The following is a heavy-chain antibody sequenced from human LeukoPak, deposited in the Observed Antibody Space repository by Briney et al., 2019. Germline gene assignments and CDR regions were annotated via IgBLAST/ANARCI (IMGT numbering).Heavy chain of an antibody. D-gene: IGHD2-2*01. Sequence: GGSLRLSCAASGFTFSSYAMSWVRQAPGKGLEWVSAISGSGGSTYYADSVKGRFTISRDNSKNTLYLQTNSLRAEDTAVYYCAKQGEVPAAMQGHWFDPWGQGTLVTVSS. CDR3: AKQGEVPAAMQGHWFDP. J-gene: IGHJ5*02. V-gene: IGHV3-23*01. CDR2: ISGSGGST. CDR1: GFTFSSYA.